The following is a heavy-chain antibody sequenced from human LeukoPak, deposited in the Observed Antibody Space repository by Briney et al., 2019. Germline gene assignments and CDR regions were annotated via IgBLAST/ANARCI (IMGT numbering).Heavy chain of an antibody. V-gene: IGHV4-34*01. D-gene: IGHD6-19*01. CDR1: GGSFSGYY. J-gene: IGHJ5*02. CDR3: ARRGSRGIAVAGTFLRLNNWFDP. CDR2: INHSGST. Sequence: SETLSLTCAVYGGSFSGYYWSWIRQPPGKGLEWIGEINHSGSTNYNPSLKSRVTISVDTSKNQFSLKLSSVTAADTAVYYCARRGSRGIAVAGTFLRLNNWFDPWGQGTLVTVSS.